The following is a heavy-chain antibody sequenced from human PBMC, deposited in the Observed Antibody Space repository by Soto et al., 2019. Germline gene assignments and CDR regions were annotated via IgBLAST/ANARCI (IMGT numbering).Heavy chain of an antibody. Sequence: EVQLVESGGGLVQPGGSLRLSCAASGFTVSSNYMSWVRQAPGKGLEWVSVIYSGGSTYYADSVKGRFTISRDNSKNTLYLQMNSLRAEDTAVYYCARTGYCSGGSCYFSPYFQHWGQGTLVTVSS. D-gene: IGHD2-15*01. CDR3: ARTGYCSGGSCYFSPYFQH. CDR1: GFTVSSNY. CDR2: IYSGGST. J-gene: IGHJ1*01. V-gene: IGHV3-66*01.